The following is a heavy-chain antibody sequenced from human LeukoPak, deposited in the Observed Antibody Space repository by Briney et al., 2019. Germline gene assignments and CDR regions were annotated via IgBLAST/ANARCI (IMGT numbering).Heavy chain of an antibody. CDR3: ARVLAGRCDNSPRYPVFDL. CDR2: IKEDGSDN. V-gene: IGHV3-7*01. J-gene: IGHJ4*02. CDR1: QFTFSSHW. Sequence: PGGSLRLSCVASQFTFSSHWMTWVRQAPGKGLELVAKIKEDGSDNYYVDSVKGRFTISRENARNSLYLQMNSLRADDTAVYYCARVLAGRCDNSPRYPVFDLWGQGTLVPVSS. D-gene: IGHD3-22*01.